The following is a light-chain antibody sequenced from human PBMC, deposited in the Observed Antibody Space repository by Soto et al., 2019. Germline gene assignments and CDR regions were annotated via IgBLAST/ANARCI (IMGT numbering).Light chain of an antibody. CDR3: LQDFNFPLT. J-gene: IGKJ1*01. CDR2: GAS. V-gene: IGKV1-6*01. CDR1: QAIRND. Sequence: AIQMTQSPSSLSASVGDRVTITCRASQAIRNDLGWFQQKSGKAPKLLIYGASRLQSGVPSRFSGSGSGTEFILTITSLQPEDFATYYCLQDFNFPLTFGQGTKVDIK.